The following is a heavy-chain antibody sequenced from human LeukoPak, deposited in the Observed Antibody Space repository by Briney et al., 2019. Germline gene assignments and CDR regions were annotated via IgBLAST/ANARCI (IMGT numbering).Heavy chain of an antibody. CDR3: ARDSGSQWGYYDY. CDR1: GFTFSSYW. V-gene: IGHV3-7*01. CDR2: IKQDGSEK. D-gene: IGHD3-22*01. J-gene: IGHJ4*02. Sequence: GGSLRLSCAASGFTFSSYWMSWVRQAPGKGLEWVANIKQDGSEKYYVDSVKGRFTISRDNAKNSLYLQMNSLRAEDTAVYYCARDSGSQWGYYDYWGQGTLVTVSS.